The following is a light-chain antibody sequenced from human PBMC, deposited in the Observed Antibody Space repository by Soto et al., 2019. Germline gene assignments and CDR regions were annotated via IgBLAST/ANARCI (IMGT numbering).Light chain of an antibody. CDR2: GAS. J-gene: IGKJ2*01. Sequence: EIVLMQSPDILSLSPGERATVSCRASETITNNDLAWYQQKPGQAPRLLLYGASTRPTGIPDRFSGSGSGTDFALTLDRLEPEDYAVYCCHHYSSSPPYTFGQGTKLDIK. CDR3: HHYSSSPPYT. V-gene: IGKV3-20*01. CDR1: ETITNND.